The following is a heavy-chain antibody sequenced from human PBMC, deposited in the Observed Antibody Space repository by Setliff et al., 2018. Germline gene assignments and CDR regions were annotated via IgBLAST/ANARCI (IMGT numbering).Heavy chain of an antibody. Sequence: GGSLRLSCAASGFTFSSYGMHWVRQAPGKGLEWVAFIRHDGNNKYYADSVKGRFTISRDNSKNTLFLQMSRLRVEDTAVYYCARDGGMGMVKAYYYGLDVWGQGTSVTVSS. CDR2: IRHDGNNK. CDR1: GFTFSSYG. V-gene: IGHV3-30*02. J-gene: IGHJ6*02. CDR3: ARDGGMGMVKAYYYGLDV. D-gene: IGHD5-18*01.